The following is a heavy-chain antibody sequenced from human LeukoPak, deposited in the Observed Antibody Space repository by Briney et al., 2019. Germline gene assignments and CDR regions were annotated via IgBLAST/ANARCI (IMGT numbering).Heavy chain of an antibody. CDR2: INHSGST. CDR3: ARRIFGELHLYYYYYMDV. CDR1: GESFSGYY. V-gene: IGHV4-34*01. Sequence: SETLSLTCAVYGESFSGYYWSWIRQPPGKGLEWIGEINHSGSTNYNPSLKSRVTISVDTSKNQFSLKLSSVTAADTAVYYCARRIFGELHLYYYYYMDVWGKGTTVTISS. J-gene: IGHJ6*03. D-gene: IGHD3-10*02.